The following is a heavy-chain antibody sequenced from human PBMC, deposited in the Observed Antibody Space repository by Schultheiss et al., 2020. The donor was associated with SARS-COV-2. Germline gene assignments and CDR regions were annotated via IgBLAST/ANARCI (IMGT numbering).Heavy chain of an antibody. V-gene: IGHV4-4*07. CDR2: IYTSGST. CDR3: ASPGYSGYDFGY. D-gene: IGHD5-12*01. CDR1: GGSISSYY. Sequence: SETLSLTCTVSGGSISSYYWSWIRQPAGKGLEWIGRIYTSGSTNYNPSLKSRVTISVDTSKNQFSLRLSSVTAADTAVYYCASPGYSGYDFGYWGQGTLVTVSS. J-gene: IGHJ4*02.